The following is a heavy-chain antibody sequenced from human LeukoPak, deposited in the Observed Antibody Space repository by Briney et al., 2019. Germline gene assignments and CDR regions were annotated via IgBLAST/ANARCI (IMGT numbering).Heavy chain of an antibody. D-gene: IGHD3-22*01. V-gene: IGHV4-61*05. J-gene: IGHJ4*02. CDR3: ARSLPYYYDSSGYGGDY. CDR2: IYYSGST. CDR1: GGSISNTSYY. Sequence: SETLSLTCTVSGGSISNTSYYWGWIRQPPGKGLEWIGYIYYSGSTNYNPSLKSRVTISVDTSKNQFSLKLSSVTAADTAVYYCARSLPYYYDSSGYGGDYWGQGTLVTVSS.